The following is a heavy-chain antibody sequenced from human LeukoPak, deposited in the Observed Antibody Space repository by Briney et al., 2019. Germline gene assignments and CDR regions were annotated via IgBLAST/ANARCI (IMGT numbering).Heavy chain of an antibody. CDR1: GYSFTSYW. V-gene: IGHV5-51*01. Sequence: GESLKISCKGSGYSFTSYWIGWVRQMPGKGLEWMGIIYPGDSDTRYSPSFQGQVTISADKSISTAYLQWSSLKASDTAMYYCARRSSSSWYSWGGAFDIWGQGTMVTVSS. D-gene: IGHD6-13*01. CDR2: IYPGDSDT. J-gene: IGHJ3*02. CDR3: ARRSSSSWYSWGGAFDI.